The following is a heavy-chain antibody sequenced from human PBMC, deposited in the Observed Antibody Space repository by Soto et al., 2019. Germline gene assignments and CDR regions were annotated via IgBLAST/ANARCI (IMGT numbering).Heavy chain of an antibody. V-gene: IGHV3-30*18. CDR1: GFTFSSYG. CDR2: ISYDGSNK. D-gene: IGHD2-2*01. CDR3: AKEGGAAMAHYYYYGMDV. J-gene: IGHJ6*02. Sequence: LRLSCAASGFTFSSYGMHWVRQAPGKGLEWVAVISYDGSNKYYADSVKGRFTISRDDSKNTLYLQMNSLRAEDTAVYYCAKEGGAAMAHYYYYGMDVWGQGTTVTVSS.